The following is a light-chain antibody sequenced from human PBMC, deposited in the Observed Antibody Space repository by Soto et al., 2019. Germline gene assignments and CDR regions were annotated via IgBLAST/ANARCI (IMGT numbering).Light chain of an antibody. J-gene: IGLJ1*01. CDR3: GSYTSTTTEV. V-gene: IGLV2-14*03. Sequence: QSALTQPASVSASPGQSIAISCTGTSSDLGRYNYVSWYQQYLGKAPKLIIYDVSSRPSGVSNRFSSSKSGNTASLTISGLQAEDEADYYCGSYTSTTTEVFGTGTKVTVL. CDR1: SSDLGRYNY. CDR2: DVS.